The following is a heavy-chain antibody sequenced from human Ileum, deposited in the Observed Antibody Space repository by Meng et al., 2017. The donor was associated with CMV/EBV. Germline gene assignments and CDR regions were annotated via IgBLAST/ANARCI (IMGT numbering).Heavy chain of an antibody. Sequence: SETLSLTCTVSGASINNTSYYWGWIRQPPGEGLEWIGSIYHSGSTYSNSSLKNRVTMSTDESRKQFSLRMESVTATDTAVYYCAKHWFSYYFDYWGQGMLVNVSS. CDR3: AKHWFSYYFDY. CDR1: GASINNTSYY. D-gene: IGHD3-10*01. CDR2: IYHSGST. J-gene: IGHJ4*02. V-gene: IGHV4-39*01.